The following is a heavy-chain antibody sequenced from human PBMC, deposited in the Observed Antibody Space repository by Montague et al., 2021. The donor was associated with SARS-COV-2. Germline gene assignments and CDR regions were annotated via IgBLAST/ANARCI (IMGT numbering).Heavy chain of an antibody. CDR3: ARDGGIAAAGIFDP. Sequence: SLRLSCAASGFPFSDYYMAWIRQAPGKGLEWVSYISDTGTPISYADSVKGRFTISRDKGNNSLYLQLNSLRAEDTAVYYCARDGGIAAAGIFDPWGQGTLVTVSS. D-gene: IGHD6-13*01. V-gene: IGHV3-11*01. CDR1: GFPFSDYY. CDR2: ISDTGTPI. J-gene: IGHJ5*02.